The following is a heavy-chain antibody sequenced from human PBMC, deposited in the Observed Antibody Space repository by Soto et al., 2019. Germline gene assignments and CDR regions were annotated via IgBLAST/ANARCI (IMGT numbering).Heavy chain of an antibody. CDR1: GASFSGSDW. CDR3: VNLESSRVSGWSYFDY. J-gene: IGHJ4*02. D-gene: IGHD6-19*01. V-gene: IGHV4-4*02. CDR2: IFHTGTT. Sequence: PSETLSLTCSVSGASFSGSDWWGWVRQPPGKGLEWIGKIFHTGTTLYNPSLESRLTISVDKSKNHFSLSLTSVTAADTAIYYCVNLESSRVSGWSYFDYWGQGTLVTVSS.